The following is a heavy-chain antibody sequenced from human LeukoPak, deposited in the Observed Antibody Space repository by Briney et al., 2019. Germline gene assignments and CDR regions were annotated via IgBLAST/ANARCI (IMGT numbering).Heavy chain of an antibody. Sequence: GGSLRLSCAASGFTFSDYSLNWVRQAPGKGLEWVSSISSSSNYIYYTDSVSGRFTVSSDNAKSSQFLQMNRLGAEDTAVYYCARRRDQVQGSYSYYGMDVWGQGTTVTVSS. D-gene: IGHD3-10*01. CDR3: ARRRDQVQGSYSYYGMDV. CDR1: GFTFSDYS. V-gene: IGHV3-21*01. CDR2: ISSSSNYI. J-gene: IGHJ6*02.